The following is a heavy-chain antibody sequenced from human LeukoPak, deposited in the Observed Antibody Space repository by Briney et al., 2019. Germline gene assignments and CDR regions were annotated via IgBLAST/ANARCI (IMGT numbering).Heavy chain of an antibody. V-gene: IGHV4-39*01. CDR2: ILYSGTT. J-gene: IGHJ4*02. Sequence: SETLSLTCTLSGGSISSSNYYWGWIRQPPGKGLEWIGSILYSGTTYYNPSLESRITISADTSKNQVSLKLNSVTAADTAVFYCAGHLRVGARQEFDYWGQGTLVTVSS. CDR1: GGSISSSNYY. D-gene: IGHD5/OR15-5a*01. CDR3: AGHLRVGARQEFDY.